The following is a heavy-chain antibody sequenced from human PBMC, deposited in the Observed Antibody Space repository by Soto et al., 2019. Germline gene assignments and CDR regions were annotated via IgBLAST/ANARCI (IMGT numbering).Heavy chain of an antibody. D-gene: IGHD6-19*01. CDR3: ARGWYSSGWFAY. Sequence: PSETLSLTCAVYGGSFSGYYWSWIRQPPGKGLEWIGEINHSGSTNYNPSLKSRVTISVDTSKNQFSLKLSSVTAADTAVYYCARGWYSSGWFAYWGQGTLVTVS. CDR2: INHSGST. CDR1: GGSFSGYY. J-gene: IGHJ5*01. V-gene: IGHV4-34*01.